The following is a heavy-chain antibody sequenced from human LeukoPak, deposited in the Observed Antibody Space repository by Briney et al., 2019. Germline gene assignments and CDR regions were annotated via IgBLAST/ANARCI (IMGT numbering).Heavy chain of an antibody. CDR1: GGSISSYY. CDR2: IYYSGST. CDR3: ARDRGGITMVRGAPLYYYGMDV. D-gene: IGHD3-10*01. V-gene: IGHV4-59*01. J-gene: IGHJ6*04. Sequence: SETLSLTCTVSGGSISSYYWSWIRQPPGKGLEWIGYIYYSGSTNYNPSLKSRVTISVDTSKSQFSLKLSSVTAADTAVYYCARDRGGITMVRGAPLYYYGMDVWGKGTTVTVSS.